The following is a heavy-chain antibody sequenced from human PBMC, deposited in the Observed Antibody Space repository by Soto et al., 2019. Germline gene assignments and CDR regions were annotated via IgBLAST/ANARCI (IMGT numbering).Heavy chain of an antibody. V-gene: IGHV3-15*07. CDR1: GYNFKDAW. CDR2: IKSIADGETT. CDR3: TRRPRAADISVSPLDF. J-gene: IGHJ4*02. D-gene: IGHD6-25*01. Sequence: EVNLVESGGGLVEPGGSLRLSCAASGYNFKDAWMNWVRQAPGKGLEWVGRIKSIADGETTAYAAPVTDRFSISRDDSTFTLYLQMNSLQTEDTGVYYCTRRPRAADISVSPLDFWGRGTLVTVSA.